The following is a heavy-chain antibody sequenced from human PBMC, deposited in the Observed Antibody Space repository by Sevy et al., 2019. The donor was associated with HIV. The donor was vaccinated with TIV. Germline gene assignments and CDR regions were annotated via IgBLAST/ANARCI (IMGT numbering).Heavy chain of an antibody. V-gene: IGHV3-48*02. CDR3: ARAYCGGDCSSTFLFDY. J-gene: IGHJ4*02. CDR2: ISGSGRTI. Sequence: PGGSLRLSCAASGFTFSSYNMNWVRQAPGKGLEWVSFISGSGRTIYYADSVKGRFTISRDSAQNSLYLQMNSLRDEDTAVYYCARAYCGGDCSSTFLFDYWGQGTLVTVSS. D-gene: IGHD2-21*02. CDR1: GFTFSSYN.